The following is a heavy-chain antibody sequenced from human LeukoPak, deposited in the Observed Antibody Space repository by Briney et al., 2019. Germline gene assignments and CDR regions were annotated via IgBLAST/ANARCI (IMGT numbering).Heavy chain of an antibody. D-gene: IGHD2-2*01. V-gene: IGHV4-34*01. CDR2: INHSGST. CDR1: GGSFSGYS. CDR3: ARVRCSSTSCYVKAFDY. Sequence: SETLSLTCVVYGGSFSGYSWNRLRQPPGEGLEWIGEINHSGSTNYNPSLKSRVTISVDTSKNQFSLKLRSVTAADTAVYYCARVRCSSTSCYVKAFDYWGQGTLVTVSS. J-gene: IGHJ4*02.